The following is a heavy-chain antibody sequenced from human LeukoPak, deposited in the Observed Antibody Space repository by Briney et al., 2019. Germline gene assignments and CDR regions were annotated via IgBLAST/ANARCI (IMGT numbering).Heavy chain of an antibody. D-gene: IGHD2-8*02. CDR3: ARMSGGPNSQTDY. J-gene: IGHJ4*02. Sequence: GGSLRLSCAVSGFTFSDHDMDWVRGAPGQGREWVGRSKNRAESYSTEYASSVRGRFTISSDDSENSLHLKMNSLNTEDAAVYYWARMSGGPNSQTDYWGQGTLVTVSS. CDR2: SKNRAESYST. CDR1: GFTFSDHD. V-gene: IGHV3-72*01.